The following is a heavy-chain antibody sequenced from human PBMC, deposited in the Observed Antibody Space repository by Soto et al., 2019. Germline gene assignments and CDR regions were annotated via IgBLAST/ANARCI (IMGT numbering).Heavy chain of an antibody. CDR1: GFMFSSAW. Sequence: ESGGDLVEPGGSLRLSCVTSGFMFSSAWMSWVRQAPGKGLEWVARIKSTKGGGARDYAAPVNGRFSISRDDSKSTVYLQMNSLRAEDTALYYCVEGWNDFWGQGTLVTVSS. D-gene: IGHD1-1*01. V-gene: IGHV3-15*01. J-gene: IGHJ4*02. CDR2: IKSTKGGGAR. CDR3: VEGWNDF.